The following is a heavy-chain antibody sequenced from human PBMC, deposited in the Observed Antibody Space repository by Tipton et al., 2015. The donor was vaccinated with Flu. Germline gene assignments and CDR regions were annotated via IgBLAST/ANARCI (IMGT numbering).Heavy chain of an antibody. D-gene: IGHD1-26*01. CDR2: INHSGST. V-gene: IGHV4-34*01. J-gene: IGHJ5*02. CDR1: GGSFSGYY. CDR3: ARSPESIVGATGGWFDP. Sequence: LRLSCAVYGGSFSGYYWSWIRPPPGKGLEWIGEINHSGSTNYHPSLKSGVTISVDTSKNQFTLKLSTVTAADTAVYYCARSPESIVGATGGWFDPWDQGTLVTVS.